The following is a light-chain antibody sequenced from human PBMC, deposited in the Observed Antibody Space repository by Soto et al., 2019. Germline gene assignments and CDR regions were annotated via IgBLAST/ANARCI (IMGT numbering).Light chain of an antibody. CDR3: QHYQSGYPVT. CDR2: GAS. CDR1: QSVRSER. Sequence: EIVFTQTPDTLPLSPGERATLSRRARQSVRSERLAWYQQKPGQAPRLLISGASSRATGIPDRFTGSGSETSFTLTISRLVHEDFALDYCQHYQSGYPVTFGQGTRVEIK. V-gene: IGKV3-20*01. J-gene: IGKJ5*01.